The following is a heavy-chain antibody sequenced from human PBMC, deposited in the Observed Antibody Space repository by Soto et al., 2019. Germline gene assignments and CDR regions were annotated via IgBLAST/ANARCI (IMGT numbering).Heavy chain of an antibody. D-gene: IGHD3-22*01. CDR1: GGSISSSSYY. J-gene: IGHJ3*02. V-gene: IGHV4-39*01. CDR3: ARASYYYDSSGLI. CDR2: IYYSGST. Sequence: SETLSLTCTVSGGSISSSSYYWGWIRQPPGKGLEWIGSIYYSGSTYYNPSLKSRVTISVDTSKNQFSLKLSSVTAADTAVYYCARASYYYDSSGLIWGQGTMVTVS.